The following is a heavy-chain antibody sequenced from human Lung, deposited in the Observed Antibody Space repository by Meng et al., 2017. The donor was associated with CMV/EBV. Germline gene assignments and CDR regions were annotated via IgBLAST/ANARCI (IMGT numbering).Heavy chain of an antibody. J-gene: IGHJ4*02. CDR2: ITGSGGTT. Sequence: LRVSCEASGFTFSDLVRTWVRQAPGKGLGWVSSITGSGGTTYYAASVRGRFTVSRDNSHNMVYLQINSLQADDTAVYYCARKVSSDYWGQGTLVTVSS. CDR3: ARKVSSDY. V-gene: IGHV3-23*01. CDR1: GFTFSDLV.